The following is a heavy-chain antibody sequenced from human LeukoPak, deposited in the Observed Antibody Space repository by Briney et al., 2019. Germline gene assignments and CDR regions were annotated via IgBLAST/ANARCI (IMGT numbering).Heavy chain of an antibody. Sequence: SETLSLTCTVSAGSMRSHYWSWIRQPPGKGLEWMGFIYYSGTTRYKPSLQSRVTISADTSKNQFSLKLTSATAADTAVYYCARLLDNDSSGDPDTFDMWGQGTMVTVSS. CDR3: ARLLDNDSSGDPDTFDM. V-gene: IGHV4-59*11. J-gene: IGHJ3*02. CDR2: IYYSGTT. D-gene: IGHD3-22*01. CDR1: AGSMRSHY.